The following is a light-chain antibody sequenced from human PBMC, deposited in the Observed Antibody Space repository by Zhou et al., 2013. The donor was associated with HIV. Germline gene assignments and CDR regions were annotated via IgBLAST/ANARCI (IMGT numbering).Light chain of an antibody. CDR1: QSVSNSY. J-gene: IGKJ4*01. CDR3: QQYGSSPGT. CDR2: GAS. V-gene: IGKV3-20*01. Sequence: EIVLTQSPGTLSLSPGERATLSCRASQSVSNSYLAWYQQKPGQAPRLLIYGASSRAIGIPDRFSGSGSGTDFTLTISRLEPEDFAVYYCQQYGSSPGTFGGGTKVEIK.